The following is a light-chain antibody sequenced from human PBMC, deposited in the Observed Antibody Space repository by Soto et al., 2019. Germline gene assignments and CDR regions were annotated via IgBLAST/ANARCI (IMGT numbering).Light chain of an antibody. CDR3: QTWGTGIRV. CDR1: SGHSSYA. CDR2: INSDGSH. V-gene: IGLV4-69*01. Sequence: QSVLTQSPSASASLGASVKLTCTLSSGHSSYAIAWHQQQPEKGPRCLMKINSDGSHSKGDGIPDRFSGSSSGPERYLTISSLQSEDEADYYCQTWGTGIRVFGGGTKLTVL. J-gene: IGLJ3*02.